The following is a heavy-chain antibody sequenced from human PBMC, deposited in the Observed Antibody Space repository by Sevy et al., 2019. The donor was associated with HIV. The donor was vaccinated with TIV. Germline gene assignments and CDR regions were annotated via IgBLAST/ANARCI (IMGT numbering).Heavy chain of an antibody. J-gene: IGHJ6*02. V-gene: IGHV3-48*01. D-gene: IGHD2-15*01. CDR2: INSGSTII. CDR1: GFTFSSYN. CDR3: ARDGGYSDYGMDL. Sequence: GGSLRLSCVASGFTFSSYNFNWVRQAPGKGLELISFINSGSTIISHADSVKGRFTISRDSAKKSVYLQMNSLGVEDTAVYYCARDGGYSDYGMDLWGQGTTVTVSS.